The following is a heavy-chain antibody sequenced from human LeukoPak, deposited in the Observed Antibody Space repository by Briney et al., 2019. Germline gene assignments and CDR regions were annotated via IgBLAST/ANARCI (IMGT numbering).Heavy chain of an antibody. Sequence: ASAKVSCKASGYTFTGYYMHWVRQAPGQGLEWMGWVNPNSGGTNYAQKFQGRVTMTRDTSISTAYMELSRLRSDDTAVYYCARDPATLWFGERARYYFDYWGQGTLVTVSS. CDR2: VNPNSGGT. CDR3: ARDPATLWFGERARYYFDY. CDR1: GYTFTGYY. D-gene: IGHD3-10*01. J-gene: IGHJ4*02. V-gene: IGHV1-2*02.